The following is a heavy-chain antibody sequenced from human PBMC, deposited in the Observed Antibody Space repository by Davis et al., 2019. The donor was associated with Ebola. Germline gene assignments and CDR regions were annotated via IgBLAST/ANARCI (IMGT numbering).Heavy chain of an antibody. J-gene: IGHJ5*02. D-gene: IGHD3-3*01. CDR2: IYYSGIT. CDR1: GLSISRNSID. V-gene: IGHV4-39*01. CDR3: ARQVWSGYSLRHWLDP. Sequence: LITSCASPGLSISRNSIDWRRQAPVKGREWNGSIYYSGITYYNLSLKSRVTISVDTSKNQFSLKLRSVNAADTAVYYCARQVWSGYSLRHWLDPWGRGTLITVAS.